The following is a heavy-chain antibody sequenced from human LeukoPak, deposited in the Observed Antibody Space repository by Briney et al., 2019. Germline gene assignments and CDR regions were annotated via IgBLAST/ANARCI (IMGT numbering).Heavy chain of an antibody. CDR3: ARADSSGYYPTPDY. D-gene: IGHD3-22*01. Sequence: SVKVSCKASGYTFTSYAISWVRQAPGQGLEWMGGIIPIFGTANYAQKFQGRVTITADESTSTAYMELSSLRSEDTAVYYCARADSSGYYPTPDYWGQGTLVTVSS. CDR2: IIPIFGTA. CDR1: GYTFTSYA. V-gene: IGHV1-69*13. J-gene: IGHJ4*02.